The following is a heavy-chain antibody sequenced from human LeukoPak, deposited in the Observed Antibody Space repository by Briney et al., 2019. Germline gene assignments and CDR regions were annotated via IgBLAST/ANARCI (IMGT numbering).Heavy chain of an antibody. D-gene: IGHD6-19*01. Sequence: GGSLRLSCAGSGFIFNNYAMHWVRQPPGTGLEWVSGISWNSGTIDYADSVRGRFTISRDNAKNSLYLQMDSLRVEDTAFYYCAKDNRRHYTSGPNPDSLHWGQGALVTVSS. CDR3: AKDNRRHYTSGPNPDSLH. CDR2: ISWNSGTI. CDR1: GFIFNNYA. V-gene: IGHV3-9*01. J-gene: IGHJ4*02.